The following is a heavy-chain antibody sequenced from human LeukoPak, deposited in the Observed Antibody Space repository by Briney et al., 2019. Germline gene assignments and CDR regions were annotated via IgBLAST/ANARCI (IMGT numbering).Heavy chain of an antibody. CDR1: GSTFSSYA. Sequence: GGSLRLSCAASGSTFSSYAMSWVRQAPGKGLEWVSAISGSGGSTYYADSVKGRFTISRDNSKNTLYLQMNSLRAEDTAVYYCAKELGYYDFWSGSDYWGQGTLVTVSS. CDR3: AKELGYYDFWSGSDY. J-gene: IGHJ4*02. D-gene: IGHD3-3*01. CDR2: ISGSGGST. V-gene: IGHV3-23*01.